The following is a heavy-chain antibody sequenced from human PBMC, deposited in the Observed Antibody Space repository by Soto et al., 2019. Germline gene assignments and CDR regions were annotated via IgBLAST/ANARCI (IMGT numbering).Heavy chain of an antibody. CDR1: GYTFTSYG. D-gene: IGHD1-26*01. CDR2: ISAYNGNT. V-gene: IGHV1-18*01. CDR3: ARASDTVIVGATAHFGY. J-gene: IGHJ4*02. Sequence: ASVKVSCKASGYTFTSYGISWVRQAPGQGLEWMGWISAYNGNTNYAQKLQGRVTMTTDTSTSTAYMELRSLRSDDTAVYYCARASDTVIVGATAHFGYWGQGTLVTVSS.